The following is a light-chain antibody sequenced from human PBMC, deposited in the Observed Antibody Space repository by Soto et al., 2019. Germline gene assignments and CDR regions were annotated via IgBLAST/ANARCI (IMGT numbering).Light chain of an antibody. CDR3: CSYAGSYTYV. V-gene: IGLV2-11*01. J-gene: IGLJ1*01. Sequence: QSVLTQPRSVSGSPGQSVTISCTRTSSDVGGYNYVSWYQQHPGKAPKLMIYDVSKRPPGVPDRFSGSKSGNTASLTISGLQAEDEADYYCCSYAGSYTYVFGTGTKVTVL. CDR2: DVS. CDR1: SSDVGGYNY.